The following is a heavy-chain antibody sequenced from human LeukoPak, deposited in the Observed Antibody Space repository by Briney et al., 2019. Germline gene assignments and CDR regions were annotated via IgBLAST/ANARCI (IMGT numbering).Heavy chain of an antibody. CDR1: GYTFTSYA. Sequence: ASVKVSCKASGYTFTSYAMHWVRQAPGQRLEWMGWINAGNGNTKYSQKFQGRVTITRDTSASTAYMELSSLRSEDTAVYYCARTHPFITMVRGVIIPHFDYWGQGTLVTVSS. CDR2: INAGNGNT. V-gene: IGHV1-3*01. CDR3: ARTHPFITMVRGVIIPHFDY. J-gene: IGHJ4*02. D-gene: IGHD3-10*01.